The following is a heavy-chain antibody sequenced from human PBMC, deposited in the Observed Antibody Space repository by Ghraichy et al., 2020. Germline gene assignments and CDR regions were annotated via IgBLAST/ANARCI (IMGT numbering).Heavy chain of an antibody. V-gene: IGHV3-15*05. CDR1: GITFSNVW. D-gene: IGHD1-14*01. Sequence: GGSPRLSCAAPGITFSNVWMSWVRQAPGKGLEWVGRIKTTGTTDYAAPVKGRFTISRDDSKKMLYLQMNSLKTEDTAAYYCTTYNQKDAFDFWGQGTVVTVSS. J-gene: IGHJ3*01. CDR2: IKTTGTT. CDR3: TTYNQKDAFDF.